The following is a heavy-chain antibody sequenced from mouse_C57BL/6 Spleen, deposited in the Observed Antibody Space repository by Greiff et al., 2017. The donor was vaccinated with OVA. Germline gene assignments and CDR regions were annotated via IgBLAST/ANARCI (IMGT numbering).Heavy chain of an antibody. CDR1: GYAFSSYW. D-gene: IGHD1-1*01. CDR2: IYPGDGDT. Sequence: VQLQQSGAELVKPGASVKISCKASGYAFSSYWMNWVKQRPGKGLEWIGQIYPGDGDTNYNGKFKGKATLTADKSSSTAYMQLSSLTSEDSAVYFCARWGASGNVYYFDYWGQGTTLTVSS. V-gene: IGHV1-80*01. CDR3: ARWGASGNVYYFDY. J-gene: IGHJ2*01.